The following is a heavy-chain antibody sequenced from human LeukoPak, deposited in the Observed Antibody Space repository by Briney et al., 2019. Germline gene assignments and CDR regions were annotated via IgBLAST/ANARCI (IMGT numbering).Heavy chain of an antibody. CDR3: ARVSDYGDYLGGDWFDP. CDR2: INHSGST. V-gene: IGHV4-34*01. Sequence: PSETLSLTCAVYGGSFSGYYWSWIRQPPGKGLEWIGEINHSGSTNYNPSLKSRVTISVDTSKNQFSLKLSSVTAADTAVYYCARVSDYGDYLGGDWFDPWGQGTLVTVSS. J-gene: IGHJ5*02. D-gene: IGHD4-17*01. CDR1: GGSFSGYY.